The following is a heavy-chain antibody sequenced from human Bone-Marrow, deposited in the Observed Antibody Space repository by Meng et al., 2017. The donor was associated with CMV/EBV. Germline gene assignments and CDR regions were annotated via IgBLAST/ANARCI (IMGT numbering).Heavy chain of an antibody. CDR1: GVKFRSYS. J-gene: IGHJ4*02. CDR3: ARDVGYSSGY. V-gene: IGHV3-21*04. CDR2: ISSSSSYI. Sequence: LAGAASGVKFRSYSMNWVRQAPGKGLEWVASISSSSSYIYYADSVKGRFTTSRDNAKNSLYRQMNSLRAEDTAVYYCARDVGYSSGYWGQGTLVTVSS. D-gene: IGHD5-18*01.